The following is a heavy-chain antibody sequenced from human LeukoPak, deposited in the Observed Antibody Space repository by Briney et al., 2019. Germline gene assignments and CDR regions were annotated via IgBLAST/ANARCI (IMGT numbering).Heavy chain of an antibody. D-gene: IGHD3-22*01. Sequence: GSLRLSCAASGFTFSGYAMSWVRQAPGKGLEWVSAISGSGGSTYYADSVKGRFTISRDNSKNTLYLQMNSLRAEDTAVYYCAKSDDSSGYSPEDYWGQGTLVTVYS. CDR2: ISGSGGST. V-gene: IGHV3-23*01. CDR3: AKSDDSSGYSPEDY. J-gene: IGHJ4*02. CDR1: GFTFSGYA.